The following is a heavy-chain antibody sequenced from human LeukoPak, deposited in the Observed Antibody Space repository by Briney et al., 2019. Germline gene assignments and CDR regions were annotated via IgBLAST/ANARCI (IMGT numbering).Heavy chain of an antibody. Sequence: ASVKVSCKASGYTFTGYYMHWVRQAPGQGLEWMGWINPNSGGTNYAQKLQGRVTMTTDTSTSTAYMELRSLRSDDTAVYYCARGVVVPAASPRFDPWGQGTLVTVSS. CDR1: GYTFTGYY. V-gene: IGHV1-2*02. CDR3: ARGVVVPAASPRFDP. D-gene: IGHD2-2*01. J-gene: IGHJ5*02. CDR2: INPNSGGT.